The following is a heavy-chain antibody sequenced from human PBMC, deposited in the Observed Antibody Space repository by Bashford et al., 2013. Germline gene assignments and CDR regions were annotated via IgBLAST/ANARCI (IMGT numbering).Heavy chain of an antibody. J-gene: IGHJ5*01. Sequence: SETLSLTCTVSGDSINSGTYYWNWVRQHPGKGLEWIGYIYFSGSTYYNPSLKSRVNISMDTSKNQFSLKLLSVTAADTAVYYCARGYDTGGFFDFWGQGTLVTVSS. CDR1: GDSINSGTYY. CDR2: IYFSGST. D-gene: IGHD3-22*01. V-gene: IGHV4-31*03. CDR3: ARGYDTGGFFDF.